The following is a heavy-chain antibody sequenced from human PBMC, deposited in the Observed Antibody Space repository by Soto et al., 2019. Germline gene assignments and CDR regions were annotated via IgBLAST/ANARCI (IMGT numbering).Heavy chain of an antibody. CDR3: AKVLTGYYYYFEY. D-gene: IGHD3-9*01. CDR1: GFTFSSYA. CDR2: VGGSGEYT. V-gene: IGHV3-23*01. J-gene: IGHJ4*01. Sequence: GGSLRLSCAASGFTFSSYAMIWVRQAPGKGLEWVSGVGGSGEYTYYADSVKGRFTISRDNSKNTVYLQISSLRAEDTAVYYCAKVLTGYYYYFEYWGQEPWSPSPQ.